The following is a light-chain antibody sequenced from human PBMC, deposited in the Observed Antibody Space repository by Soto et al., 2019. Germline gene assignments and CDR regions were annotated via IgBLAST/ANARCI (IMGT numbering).Light chain of an antibody. CDR2: AAS. J-gene: IGKJ1*01. CDR3: QKYNSPPRA. CDR1: LGISTY. Sequence: DIQMTQSPSSLSASVGDRVTITCRASLGISTYLAWYQQKPGKVPKLLIYAASTLQSGVPSRFSGSGYGTDFTLTISSLQPEDVATYYCQKYNSPPRAFGQGTRVEIK. V-gene: IGKV1-27*01.